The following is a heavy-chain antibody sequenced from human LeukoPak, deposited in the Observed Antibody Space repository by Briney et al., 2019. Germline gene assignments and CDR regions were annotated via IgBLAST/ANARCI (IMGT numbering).Heavy chain of an antibody. CDR2: ISSSGSTI. J-gene: IGHJ4*02. V-gene: IGHV3-48*03. CDR3: ARGGGSLPFDY. D-gene: IGHD3-10*01. CDR1: GFTFSSYE. Sequence: GSLRLSCAASGFTFSSYEMNWVRQAPGKGLEWVSYISSSGSTIYYADSVKGRFTISRDNAKNSLYLQMNSLRAEDTAVYYCARGGGSLPFDYWGQGTLVTVSS.